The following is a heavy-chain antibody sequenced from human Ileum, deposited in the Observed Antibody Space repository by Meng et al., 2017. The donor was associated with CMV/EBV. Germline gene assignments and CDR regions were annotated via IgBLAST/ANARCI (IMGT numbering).Heavy chain of an antibody. V-gene: IGHV4-59*01. D-gene: IGHD2-15*01. CDR2: IYYSGST. CDR3: ARGVEPAF. CDR1: GGSISSYY. Sequence: SETLSLTCTVSGGSISSYYWSWIRQPPGKGLEWIGYIYYSGSTNYNPSLKSRVIISVDTSKNQFSLKLSSVTAADTAVYYCARGVEPAFWGLGTMVTVSS. J-gene: IGHJ3*01.